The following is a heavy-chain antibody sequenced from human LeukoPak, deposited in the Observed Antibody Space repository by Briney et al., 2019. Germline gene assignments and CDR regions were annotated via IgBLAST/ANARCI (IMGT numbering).Heavy chain of an antibody. D-gene: IGHD1/OR15-1a*01. CDR2: IYYSGST. V-gene: IGHV4-59*01. Sequence: PSETLSLTCNVSGGSIGSYYWTWIRQPPGKGLECIGYIYYSGSTNYNPSLKSRVAISIDTSKNQFSLKLSSVTAADTAVYYCARNSAPCGLDVWGQGTTVTVSS. CDR3: ARNSAPCGLDV. CDR1: GGSIGSYY. J-gene: IGHJ6*02.